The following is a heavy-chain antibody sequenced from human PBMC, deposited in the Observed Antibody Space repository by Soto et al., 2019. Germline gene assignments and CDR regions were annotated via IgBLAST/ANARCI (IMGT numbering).Heavy chain of an antibody. Sequence: ASVKVSCKASGYTFTGYYMHWVRQAPGQGLEWMGWINPNSGGTNYAQKFQGWVTMTRDTSISTAYMELSRLRSDDPAVYYCARERSGSYGMDVWGQGTTVTVSS. CDR3: ARERSGSYGMDV. V-gene: IGHV1-2*04. J-gene: IGHJ6*02. CDR1: GYTFTGYY. CDR2: INPNSGGT. D-gene: IGHD3-16*01.